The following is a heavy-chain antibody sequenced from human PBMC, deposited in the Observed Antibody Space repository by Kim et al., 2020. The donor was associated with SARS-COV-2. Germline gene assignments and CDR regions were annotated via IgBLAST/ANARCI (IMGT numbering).Heavy chain of an antibody. CDR3: VRGYRSFDL. Sequence: YNTEYGASVKGRFIISRDDSKNSLHLQMNSLKTDDTAVYYCVRGYRSFDLWGQGTMVIVSS. D-gene: IGHD3-16*02. J-gene: IGHJ3*01. V-gene: IGHV3-72*01. CDR2: YNT.